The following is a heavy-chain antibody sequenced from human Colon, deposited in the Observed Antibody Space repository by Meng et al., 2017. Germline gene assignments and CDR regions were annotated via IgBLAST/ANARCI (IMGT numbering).Heavy chain of an antibody. CDR3: ARHQNGGTYPLDY. CDR2: NYYSGST. J-gene: IGHJ4*02. D-gene: IGHD3-16*02. Sequence: QGQLQESGPGRVKPSETLSLTCAVSGGSISTYYWSWIRQPPGKGLEWIGNNYYSGSTNYNPSLASRVTISVDSSKNQFSLKLSSVTAADTAVYYCARHQNGGTYPLDYWGQGTLVTVFS. CDR1: GGSISTYY. V-gene: IGHV4-59*08.